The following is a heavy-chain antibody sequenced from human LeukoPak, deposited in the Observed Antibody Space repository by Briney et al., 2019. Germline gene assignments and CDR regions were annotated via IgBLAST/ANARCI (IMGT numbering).Heavy chain of an antibody. CDR2: ISSSSSTI. V-gene: IGHV3-48*01. J-gene: IGHJ4*02. Sequence: GGSLRLSCAASGFTFSSYSMNWVRQAPGKGLERVSYISSSSSTIYYADSVKGRFTISRDNAKNSLYLQMNSLRAEDTAVYYCARTGVSPPDYWGQGTLVTVSS. CDR1: GFTFSSYS. D-gene: IGHD1-1*01. CDR3: ARTGVSPPDY.